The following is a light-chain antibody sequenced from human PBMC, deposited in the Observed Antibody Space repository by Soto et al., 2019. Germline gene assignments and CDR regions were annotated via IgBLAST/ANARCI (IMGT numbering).Light chain of an antibody. V-gene: IGLV1-44*01. Sequence: QPVLTQPPSASGTPGQRVTISCSGSSSNIGSNTVNWYQQLPGTAPKLLIYGNNQRPSGVPDRFSASKSGTSASLAISGLQSDDEADYYCAAWDDSLNGVVFGGGTKVTVL. CDR1: SSNIGSNT. CDR3: AAWDDSLNGVV. CDR2: GNN. J-gene: IGLJ2*01.